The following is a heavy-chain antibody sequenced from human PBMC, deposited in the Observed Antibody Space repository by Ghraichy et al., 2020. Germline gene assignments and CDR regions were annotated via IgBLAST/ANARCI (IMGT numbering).Heavy chain of an antibody. V-gene: IGHV4-38-2*02. J-gene: IGHJ6*02. CDR3: ARDHSNYGGGYYYGMDV. CDR2: IYHSGST. CDR1: GYSISSGYY. Sequence: ETLSLTCTVSGYSISSGYYWGWIRQPPGKGLEWIGSIYHSGSTYYNPSLKSRVTISLDTSNNQFSLKLSSVTAADTAVYYCARDHSNYGGGYYYGMDVWGQGTTVTVSS. D-gene: IGHD4-11*01.